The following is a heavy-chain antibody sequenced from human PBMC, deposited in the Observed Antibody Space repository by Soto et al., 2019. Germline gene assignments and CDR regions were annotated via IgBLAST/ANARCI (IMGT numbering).Heavy chain of an antibody. D-gene: IGHD1-26*01. CDR2: INHSGST. Sequence: SETLSLTCAVYGGSFSGYYWSWIRQPPGKGLEWIGEINHSGSTNYNPSLKSRVTISVDTSKNQFSLKLSSVTAADTAVYYCARARVGYGMGVWGQGTTVTVSS. CDR3: ARARVGYGMGV. V-gene: IGHV4-34*01. CDR1: GGSFSGYY. J-gene: IGHJ6*02.